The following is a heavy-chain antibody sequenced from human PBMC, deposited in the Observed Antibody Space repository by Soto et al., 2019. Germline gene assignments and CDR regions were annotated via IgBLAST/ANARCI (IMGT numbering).Heavy chain of an antibody. CDR2: ISWNSGSI. J-gene: IGHJ6*02. CDR3: AKASRSGYSYGLSSTYDYYHYGMDV. D-gene: IGHD5-18*01. V-gene: IGHV3-9*01. CDR1: GFTFDDYA. Sequence: SLRLSCAASGFTFDDYAMHWVRQAPGKGLEWVSGISWNSGSIGYADSVKGRFTISRDNAKSSLYLQMNSLRAEDTALYYCAKASRSGYSYGLSSTYDYYHYGMDVWSQGATVVVSS.